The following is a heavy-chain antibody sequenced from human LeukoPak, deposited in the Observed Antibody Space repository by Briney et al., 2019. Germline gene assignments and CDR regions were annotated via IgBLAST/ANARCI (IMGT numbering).Heavy chain of an antibody. CDR1: GYTFTSYG. J-gene: IGHJ3*02. Sequence: ASVKVSCKASGYTFTSYGISWVRQAPGQGLEWMGWISAYNGNTNYAQKLQGRVTMTTDTSTSTAYMELRSLRSDDTAVYYCATKASSSGYYGLGAFDIWGQGTMVTVSS. CDR3: ATKASSSGYYGLGAFDI. V-gene: IGHV1-18*01. D-gene: IGHD3-22*01. CDR2: ISAYNGNT.